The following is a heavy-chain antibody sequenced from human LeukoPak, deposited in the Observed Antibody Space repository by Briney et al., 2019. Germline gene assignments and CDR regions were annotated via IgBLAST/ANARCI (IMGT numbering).Heavy chain of an antibody. CDR2: INSGGCST. V-gene: IGHV3-74*01. D-gene: IGHD3-9*01. J-gene: IGHJ4*02. CDR3: AGFHKILTGYID. Sequence: QPGGSLRLSCAASGFTFSSYWTHWVREAPGKGLVGVSRINSGGCSTRYADSVKGRFTIDRDNAKNTLYLQMNSLRAEDTAVYSCAGFHKILTGYIDWGQGTLVTVSS. CDR1: GFTFSSYW.